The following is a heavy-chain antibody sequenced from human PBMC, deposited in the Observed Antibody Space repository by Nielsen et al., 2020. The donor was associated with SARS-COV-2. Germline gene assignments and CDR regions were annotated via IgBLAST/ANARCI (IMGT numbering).Heavy chain of an antibody. Sequence: ASVKVSCKVSGYTLTELSMHWVRQAPGKGLEWMGGFDPEDGETIYAQKFQGRVTMTEDTSTDTAYMELRSLRSDDTAVYYCARGGGLLWFGPPYYYYYGMDVWGQGTTVTVSS. CDR3: ARGGGLLWFGPPYYYYYGMDV. CDR1: GYTLTELS. CDR2: FDPEDGET. D-gene: IGHD3-10*01. J-gene: IGHJ6*02. V-gene: IGHV1-24*01.